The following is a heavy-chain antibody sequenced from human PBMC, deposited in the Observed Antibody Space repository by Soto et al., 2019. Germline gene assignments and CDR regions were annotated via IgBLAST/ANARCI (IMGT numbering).Heavy chain of an antibody. CDR3: ARDPHQRLAYSYYYGMDV. D-gene: IGHD6-25*01. V-gene: IGHV3-21*02. CDR2: ISGLSSYI. J-gene: IGHJ6*02. CDR1: GFTFSRYG. Sequence: EVQLVESGGGLVKPGGSLRLSCEASGFTFSRYGMNWVRQAPGKGLELVSSISGLSSYIYYADSVKGRFTVSRDNAKNSLYVQMNSLRAADTAVYYCARDPHQRLAYSYYYGMDVWGQGTTVIVSS.